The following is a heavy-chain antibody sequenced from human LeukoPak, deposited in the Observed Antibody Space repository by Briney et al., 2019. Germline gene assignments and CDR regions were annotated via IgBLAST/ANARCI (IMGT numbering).Heavy chain of an antibody. CDR3: ARGGGAFCGGDCRRNFDP. V-gene: IGHV3-53*01. D-gene: IGHD2-21*02. J-gene: IGHJ5*02. CDR2: IYSGGST. CDR1: GFTVSRNY. Sequence: GGSLRLSCAASGFTVSRNYMTWVREAPGKGLEWVSVIYSGGSTYYSDSVKGRVTISRASYKNTLYLQMHRLRAEDTAVYYCARGGGAFCGGDCRRNFDPWGQGALVTVSS.